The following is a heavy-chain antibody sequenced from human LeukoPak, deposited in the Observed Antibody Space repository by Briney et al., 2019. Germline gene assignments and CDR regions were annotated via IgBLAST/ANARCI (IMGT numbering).Heavy chain of an antibody. D-gene: IGHD3-9*01. V-gene: IGHV3-7*01. CDR2: IKQDGSEK. CDR3: ARDDYDILTGPYYYYGMDV. Sequence: PGESLGLSCAASGFTFSSYWMSWVRQAPGKGLEWVANIKQDGSEKYYVDSVKGRFTISRDNAKNSLYLQMNSLRAEDTAVYYCARDDYDILTGPYYYYGMDVWGQGTTVTVSS. CDR1: GFTFSSYW. J-gene: IGHJ6*02.